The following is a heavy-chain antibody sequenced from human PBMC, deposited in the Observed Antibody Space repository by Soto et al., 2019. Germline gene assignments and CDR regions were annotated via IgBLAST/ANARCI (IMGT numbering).Heavy chain of an antibody. J-gene: IGHJ5*02. CDR1: GGSISSYY. CDR3: ARALWGPAGQINWFDP. Sequence: QVQLQESGPGLVKPSETLSLTCTVSGGSISSYYWSWIRQPPGKGLEWIGYVYYSATTNYNPSLKSRVTISVDPFKTQFSLKLTSVTAADTAVYYCARALWGPAGQINWFDPWGQGTLVTVSS. V-gene: IGHV4-59*01. D-gene: IGHD2-2*01. CDR2: VYYSATT.